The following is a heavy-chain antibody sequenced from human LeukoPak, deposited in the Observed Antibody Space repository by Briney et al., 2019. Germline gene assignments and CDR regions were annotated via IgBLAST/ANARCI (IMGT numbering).Heavy chain of an antibody. V-gene: IGHV3-23*01. D-gene: IGHD2-15*01. CDR2: ISGSGGST. Sequence: GGSLRLSCAASGFSFGSYSMNWVRQAPGKGLEWVSAISGSGGSTYYADSVKGRFTISRDNSKNTLCLQMNSLRAEDTAVYYCAKDGREQDVVVVAANAFDIWGQGTMVTVSS. CDR1: GFSFGSYS. CDR3: AKDGREQDVVVVAANAFDI. J-gene: IGHJ3*02.